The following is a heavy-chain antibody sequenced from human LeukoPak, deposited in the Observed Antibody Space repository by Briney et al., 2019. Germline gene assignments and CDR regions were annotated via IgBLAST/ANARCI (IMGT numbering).Heavy chain of an antibody. CDR1: GYTFTGYY. CDR2: INPNSGGT. V-gene: IGHV1-2*02. J-gene: IGHJ4*02. D-gene: IGHD6-13*01. Sequence: ASVKVSRKASGYTFTGYYMHWVRQAPGQGLEWMGWINPNSGGTNYAQKFQGRVTMTRDTSISTAYMELSRLRSDDTAVYYCARDLSSSWSFDYWGQGTLVTVSS. CDR3: ARDLSSSWSFDY.